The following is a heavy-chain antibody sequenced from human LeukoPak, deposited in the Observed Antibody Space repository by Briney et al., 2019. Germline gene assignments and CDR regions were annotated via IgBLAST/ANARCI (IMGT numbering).Heavy chain of an antibody. CDR1: GFTFSSYS. Sequence: PGGSLRLSCAASGFTFSSYSMNWVRQAPGKGLEWVSYISSSSSYIYYADSVKGRFTISRDNAKNSLYLQMNSLRAEDTAVYYCARDPDGNFDYWGQGTLVTVSS. CDR2: ISSSSSYI. J-gene: IGHJ4*02. D-gene: IGHD1-14*01. V-gene: IGHV3-21*01. CDR3: ARDPDGNFDY.